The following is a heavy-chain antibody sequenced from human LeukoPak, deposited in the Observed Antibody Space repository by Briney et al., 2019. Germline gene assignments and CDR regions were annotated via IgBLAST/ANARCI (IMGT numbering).Heavy chain of an antibody. CDR1: GFSFSSYG. D-gene: IGHD3-22*01. V-gene: IGHV3-33*01. CDR3: ARDDEFDDYDRRRYSNTFDY. CDR2: MSNGGGKI. Sequence: GRSLRLSCAASGFSFSSYGMHWVRQAPGKGLEWVAVMSNGGGKIDYADSVKGRFTISRDNSKNTLCLQMNSLRAEDTAVYYCARDDEFDDYDRRRYSNTFDYWGQGTLVTVSS. J-gene: IGHJ4*02.